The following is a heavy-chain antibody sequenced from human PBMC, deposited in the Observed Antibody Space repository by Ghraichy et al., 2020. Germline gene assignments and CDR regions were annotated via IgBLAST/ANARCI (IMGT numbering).Heavy chain of an antibody. J-gene: IGHJ4*02. V-gene: IGHV3-11*01. Sequence: GGSLRLSCAASGFTFSDYYMSWIRQAPGKGLEWVSYISSSGSTIYYADSVKGRFTISRDNAKNSLYLQMNSLRAEDTAVYYCARGALRYFDWLLQDYWGQGTLVTVSS. D-gene: IGHD3-9*01. CDR3: ARGALRYFDWLLQDY. CDR1: GFTFSDYY. CDR2: ISSSGSTI.